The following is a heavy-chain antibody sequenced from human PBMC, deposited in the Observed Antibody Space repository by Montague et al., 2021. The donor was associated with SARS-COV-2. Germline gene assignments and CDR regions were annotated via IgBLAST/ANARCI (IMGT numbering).Heavy chain of an antibody. Sequence: SETLSLTCTVSGGSISSYYWSWIRQPPGKGLEWIGYIYYSGSTNYNPSLKIRVTISVDTSKNQFSLRLSSVTAADTAVYYCARVGAYGDYPTPLTFDYWGQGTLVTVSS. CDR2: IYYSGST. V-gene: IGHV4-59*01. D-gene: IGHD4-17*01. CDR3: ARVGAYGDYPTPLTFDY. J-gene: IGHJ4*02. CDR1: GGSISSYY.